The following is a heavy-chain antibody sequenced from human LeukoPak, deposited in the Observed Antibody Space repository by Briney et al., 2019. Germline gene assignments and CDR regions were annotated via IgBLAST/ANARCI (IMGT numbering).Heavy chain of an antibody. Sequence: GGSLRLSCAASGFTFSGYWIHWVRQAPGKGLVWVSRINSDGSSTSYADSVKGRFTISRDNAKNSLYLQMNSLRAEDTAVYYCARSVLDFWTFDYWGQGTLVTVSS. D-gene: IGHD3/OR15-3a*01. CDR2: INSDGSST. V-gene: IGHV3-74*01. CDR3: ARSVLDFWTFDY. CDR1: GFTFSGYW. J-gene: IGHJ4*02.